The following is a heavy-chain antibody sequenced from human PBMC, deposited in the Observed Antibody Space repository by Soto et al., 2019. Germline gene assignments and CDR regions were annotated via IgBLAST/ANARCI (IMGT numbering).Heavy chain of an antibody. D-gene: IGHD3-10*01. CDR1: GGSISSGGYY. CDR3: ARDGPRKRYYGSGSTTLYGMDV. J-gene: IGHJ6*02. V-gene: IGHV4-31*03. CDR2: IYYSGST. Sequence: QVQLQESGPGLVKPSQTLSLTCTVSGGSISSGGYYWSWIRQHPGKGLEWIGYIYYSGSTYYNPSLTSSLTISVNTFRNHFPLRRSFMPAADTAVYYCARDGPRKRYYGSGSTTLYGMDVWGQGTPVTVSS.